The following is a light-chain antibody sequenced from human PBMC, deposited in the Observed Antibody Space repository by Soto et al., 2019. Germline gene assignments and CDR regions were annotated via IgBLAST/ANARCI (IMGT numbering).Light chain of an antibody. Sequence: MTHSLATLSCSTGERVTIYCRASQTLTRYLAWYQHKPGQAPRLLIYGASARATGIPDRFSGGGSGAEYTLTISSLQSEDFAGYYCLQCTNWPFTFGQG. CDR2: GAS. V-gene: IGKV3-15*01. J-gene: IGKJ2*01. CDR1: QTLTRY. CDR3: LQCTNWPFT.